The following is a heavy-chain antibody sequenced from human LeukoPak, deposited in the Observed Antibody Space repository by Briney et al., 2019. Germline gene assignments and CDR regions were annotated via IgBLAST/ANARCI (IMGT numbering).Heavy chain of an antibody. CDR3: ARDYYDSSGYYQFDY. D-gene: IGHD3-22*01. CDR2: ISAYNGHT. V-gene: IGHV1-18*01. Sequence: ASVKVSCKAFGYTFTNYGISWVRQAPGQGLEWMGWISAYNGHTNYAQRLQGRVTMTTDTSTSTAYMELRSLRSDDTAVYYCARDYYDSSGYYQFDYWGQGTLVTVSS. J-gene: IGHJ4*02. CDR1: GYTFTNYG.